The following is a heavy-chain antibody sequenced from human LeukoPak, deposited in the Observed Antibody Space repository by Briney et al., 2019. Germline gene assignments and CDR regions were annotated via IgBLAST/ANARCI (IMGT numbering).Heavy chain of an antibody. V-gene: IGHV3-7*01. J-gene: IGHJ4*02. CDR2: INQDGSDN. CDR1: GFDFSSYW. D-gene: IGHD3-10*01. CDR3: AGGRGSFES. Sequence: GGSLRLSCAASGFDFSSYWMTWVRQAPEKGLEWVASINQDGSDNRYVDSVKGRFTISRDNAKNSLYLQMDTLRAEDTALYYCAGGRGSFESWGQGSLVTVSS.